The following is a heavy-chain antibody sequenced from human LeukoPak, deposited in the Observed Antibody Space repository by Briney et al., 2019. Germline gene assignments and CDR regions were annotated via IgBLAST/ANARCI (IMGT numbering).Heavy chain of an antibody. Sequence: GASVKVSCKASGYTFTGYYMHWVRRAPGQGLEWMGWINPNSGGTNYAQKFQGRVTMTRDTSISTAYMELSRLRSDDTAVYYCARALVTEFRSWFDPWGQGTLVTVSS. J-gene: IGHJ5*02. CDR1: GYTFTGYY. V-gene: IGHV1-2*02. CDR3: ARALVTEFRSWFDP. CDR2: INPNSGGT. D-gene: IGHD3-10*01.